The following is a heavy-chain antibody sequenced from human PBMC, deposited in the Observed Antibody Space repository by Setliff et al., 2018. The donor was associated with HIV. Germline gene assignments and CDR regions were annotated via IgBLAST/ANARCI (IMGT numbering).Heavy chain of an antibody. V-gene: IGHV4-34*12. CDR3: ARCPRYGSGNYYYYYYYMDV. CDR2: IIHSGST. D-gene: IGHD3-10*01. CDR1: GGSFSGYY. J-gene: IGHJ6*03. Sequence: SETLSLTCAVYGGSFSGYYWFWIRQPPGKGLEWIGEIIHSGSTNYNPSLKSRVTISVDTSKNQFSLKLSSVTAGDTAVYYCARCPRYGSGNYYYYYYYMDVWGKGTTVTVSS.